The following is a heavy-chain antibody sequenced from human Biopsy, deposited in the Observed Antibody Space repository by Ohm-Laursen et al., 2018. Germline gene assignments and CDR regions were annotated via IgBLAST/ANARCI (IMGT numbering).Heavy chain of an antibody. V-gene: IGHV1-18*01. CDR3: ARDRWPHVTLLGLVVFDF. CDR1: GYTFTNYG. J-gene: IGHJ4*02. D-gene: IGHD3-3*01. CDR2: ISPYNGDT. Sequence: GGPVKVSCNASGYTFTNYGISWVRQAPGQGLEWMGWISPYNGDTDYAQKLQGRVTMTTDTSTSTAYMDLRSLRSDDTAVYYCARDRWPHVTLLGLVVFDFWGQGTLVIVSS.